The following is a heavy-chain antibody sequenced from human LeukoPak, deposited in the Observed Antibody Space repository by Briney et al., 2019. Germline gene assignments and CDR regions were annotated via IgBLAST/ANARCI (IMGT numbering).Heavy chain of an antibody. CDR1: GGSISCSNW. V-gene: IGHV4-4*02. Sequence: SETLSLTCAVSGGSISCSNWWSWVRQPPGKGLEWIGEIYHSGSTNYNPSLKSRVTISVDKSKKQFSLKLSSVTAADTAVYYCARISDIVVVDWFDPWGQGTLVTVSS. J-gene: IGHJ5*02. CDR3: ARISDIVVVDWFDP. D-gene: IGHD2-2*01. CDR2: IYHSGST.